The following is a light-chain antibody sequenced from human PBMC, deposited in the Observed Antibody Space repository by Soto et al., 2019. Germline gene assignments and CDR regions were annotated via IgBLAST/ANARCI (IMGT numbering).Light chain of an antibody. Sequence: ETVVTQSPGTLSVSLGERATLSCRASQSVSIHLAWYQQKPGQAPRLLIYDTSTRATGIPARFSGSGSGTEFNLTISSLQSEDFAVYYCQQYNNWPRATFGGGTKVDIK. CDR3: QQYNNWPRAT. CDR1: QSVSIH. V-gene: IGKV3-15*01. CDR2: DTS. J-gene: IGKJ4*01.